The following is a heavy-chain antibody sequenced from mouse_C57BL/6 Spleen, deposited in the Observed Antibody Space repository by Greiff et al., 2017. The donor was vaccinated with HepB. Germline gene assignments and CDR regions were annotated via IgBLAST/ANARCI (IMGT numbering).Heavy chain of an antibody. J-gene: IGHJ1*03. CDR1: GYTFTSYW. CDR2: IDPSDSYT. CDR3: ARGYTGYFDV. Sequence: QVQLKQPGAELVKPGASVKLSCKASGYTFTSYWMQWVKQRPGQGLEWIGEIDPSDSYTNYNQKFKGKATLTVDTSSSTAYMQLSSLTSEDSAVYYCARGYTGYFDVWGTGTTVTVSS. V-gene: IGHV1-50*01. D-gene: IGHD2-2*01.